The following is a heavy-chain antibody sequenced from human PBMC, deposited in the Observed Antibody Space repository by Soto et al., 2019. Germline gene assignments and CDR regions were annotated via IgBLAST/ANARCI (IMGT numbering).Heavy chain of an antibody. CDR3: AKISDRGHHFDY. CDR2: ISYDGTDR. D-gene: IGHD2-15*01. Sequence: RRLSCAASGFTFSSYGMHWVRQAPGKGLEWVAVISYDGTDRYYADSVKGRFTISRDNSKNMLYLQMNSLRAEDTAVYYCAKISDRGHHFDYWGQGTLVTVSS. CDR1: GFTFSSYG. V-gene: IGHV3-30*18. J-gene: IGHJ4*02.